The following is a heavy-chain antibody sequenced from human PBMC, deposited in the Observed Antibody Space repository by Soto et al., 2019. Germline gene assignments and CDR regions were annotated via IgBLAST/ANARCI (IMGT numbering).Heavy chain of an antibody. J-gene: IGHJ6*03. CDR3: TRAAWGLWFGSMDV. D-gene: IGHD3-10*01. CDR2: IYSGGNT. Sequence: EVQLVESGGGLVQPGGSLRLSCAASGFTVSGNYMSWVRQAPGKGLEWVSVIYSGGNTYYADSVKGRFTIYRHNSENTLYLQMNSLRAEDTALYYCTRAAWGLWFGSMDVWGKGTTVTVSS. V-gene: IGHV3-53*04. CDR1: GFTVSGNY.